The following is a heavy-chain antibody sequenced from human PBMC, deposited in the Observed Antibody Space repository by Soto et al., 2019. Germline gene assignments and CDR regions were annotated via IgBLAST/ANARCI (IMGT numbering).Heavy chain of an antibody. CDR3: ARGSSSGDYYYGMDV. CDR1: GFTFSSYD. V-gene: IGHV3-13*05. CDR2: IGTAGDP. Sequence: GGSLRLSCAASGFTFSSYDMHWVRQATGKGLEWVSAIGTAGDPYYPGSVKGRFTVSRENAKNSLYLQMNSLRAGDTAVYYCARGSSSGDYYYGMDVWGQGTTVTVSS. J-gene: IGHJ6*02. D-gene: IGHD6-6*01.